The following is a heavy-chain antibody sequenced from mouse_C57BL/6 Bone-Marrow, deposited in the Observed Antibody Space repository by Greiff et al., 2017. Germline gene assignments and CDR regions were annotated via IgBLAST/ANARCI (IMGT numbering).Heavy chain of an antibody. CDR3: AKIRGPFDY. CDR2: IYPRSGNT. D-gene: IGHD5-1-1*01. V-gene: IGHV1-81*01. Sequence: VKLVESGAELARPGASVKLSCKASGYTFTSYGISWVKQRTGQGLEWIGEIYPRSGNTYYNEKFKGKATLTADKSSSTAYMELRSLTSEDSAVYFFAKIRGPFDYWGQGTTLTVSS. J-gene: IGHJ2*01. CDR1: GYTFTSYG.